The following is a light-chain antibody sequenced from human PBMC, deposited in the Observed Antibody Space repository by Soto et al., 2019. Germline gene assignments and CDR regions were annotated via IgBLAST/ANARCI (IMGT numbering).Light chain of an antibody. CDR1: QSVSTN. V-gene: IGKV3-15*01. CDR2: GAS. J-gene: IGKJ1*01. Sequence: EIVMTQSPGTLSVSPGEGATLSCRASQSVSTNLAWYQQKPDQAPRLLIYGASTTATGMPARFSGSGSGTEFTLTISSLQSEDFAVYYCQQYYTWPRTFVQGTRVEIK. CDR3: QQYYTWPRT.